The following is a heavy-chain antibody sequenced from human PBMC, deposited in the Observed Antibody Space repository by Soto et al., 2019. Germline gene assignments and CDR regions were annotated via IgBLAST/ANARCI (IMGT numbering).Heavy chain of an antibody. D-gene: IGHD1-26*01. CDR3: ARGGSSYYYYYGMDV. CDR1: GFTFSSYG. J-gene: IGHJ6*02. CDR2: IWYDGSNK. Sequence: PGGSLRLSCAASGFTFSSYGMHWVRQAPGKGLEWVAVIWYDGSNKYYADSVKGRFTISRDNSKNTLYLQMNSLRAEDTAGYYCARGGSSYYYYYGMDVWGQGTTVTVSS. V-gene: IGHV3-33*01.